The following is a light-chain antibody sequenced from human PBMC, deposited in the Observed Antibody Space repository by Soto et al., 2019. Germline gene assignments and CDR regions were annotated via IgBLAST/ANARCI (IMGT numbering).Light chain of an antibody. V-gene: IGKV3-20*01. Sequence: IVLTKSPGTLSLSPGVRATLSCRASQSVDSNYLAGYQQKPGQAPRIIIFGASGRATGIPDRFSGSGSGTDFTLTISRLEPEDFAVYYCQQYGSLSWTFGQGTKVDIK. CDR2: GAS. CDR1: QSVDSNY. CDR3: QQYGSLSWT. J-gene: IGKJ1*01.